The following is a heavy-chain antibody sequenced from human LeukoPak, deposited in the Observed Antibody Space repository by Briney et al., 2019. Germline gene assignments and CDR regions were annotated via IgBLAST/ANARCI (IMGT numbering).Heavy chain of an antibody. CDR3: AKITGDFWSGYPPPGY. CDR1: GFTFSSYG. V-gene: IGHV3-33*06. CDR2: IWYDVSNK. Sequence: GRSLRLSCAASGFTFSSYGMHWVRQAPGKGLEWVAVIWYDVSNKYYADSVKGRFTISRDNSKNTLYLQMNSLRAEDTAVYYCAKITGDFWSGYPPPGYWGQGTLVTVSS. D-gene: IGHD3-3*01. J-gene: IGHJ4*02.